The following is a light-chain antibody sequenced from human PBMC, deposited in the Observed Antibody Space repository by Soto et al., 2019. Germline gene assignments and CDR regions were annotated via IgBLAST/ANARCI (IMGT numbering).Light chain of an antibody. CDR3: SAWDDSLSGVV. Sequence: QSVLTQPPSASGTPGQRVTISCSASSSNIGSSYVYWYQHLPGTAPKLLIYTNNQRPSGVPDRFSGSKSGTSASLAISGLRSEDEADYHCSAWDDSLSGVVFGGGTKLTVL. V-gene: IGLV1-47*01. CDR1: SSNIGSSY. J-gene: IGLJ2*01. CDR2: TNN.